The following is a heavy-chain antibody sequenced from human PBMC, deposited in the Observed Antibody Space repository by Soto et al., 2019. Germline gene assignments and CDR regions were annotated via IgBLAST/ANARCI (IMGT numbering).Heavy chain of an antibody. CDR2: INRDGSDN. CDR1: GFTLSTYW. D-gene: IGHD3-10*01. V-gene: IGHV3-7*04. Sequence: PGGSLRLSCSASGFTLSTYWMSWVRQAPGKGLEWVANINRDGSDNYYVESVKGRFTISRDNAKNSLYLQMNSLRAGYTAVYYCARDEIHKSGSYSALDYWGQGTLVTVCS. J-gene: IGHJ4*02. CDR3: ARDEIHKSGSYSALDY.